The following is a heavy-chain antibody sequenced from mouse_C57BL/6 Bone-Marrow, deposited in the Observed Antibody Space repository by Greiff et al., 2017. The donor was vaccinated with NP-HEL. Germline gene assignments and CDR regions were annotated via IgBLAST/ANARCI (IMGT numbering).Heavy chain of an antibody. CDR1: GFNITDDY. CDR2: IDPENGDT. J-gene: IGHJ4*01. Sequence: VQLKESGAELVRPGASVKLSCTVSGFNITDDYMHWVKQRPEQGLEWIGWIDPENGDTEYASKFQGKATITADTSSNTAYLQLSSLTSEDTAVDYCTTGGRSTYAMDYWGQGTSVTVSS. V-gene: IGHV14-4*01. CDR3: TTGGRSTYAMDY. D-gene: IGHD1-1*01.